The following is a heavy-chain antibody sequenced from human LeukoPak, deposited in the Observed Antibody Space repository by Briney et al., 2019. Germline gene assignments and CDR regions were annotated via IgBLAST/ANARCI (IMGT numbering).Heavy chain of an antibody. CDR2: VHPTGST. Sequence: PSETLSLTCTVSGASIIGGSFFWSWIRQPAGRAPEWIGRVHPTGSTNYNPSLSNRVIVSLDTSNNQFSPRLMSVTAADSAVYYCVRGASVFDYWGQGAPVTVSS. CDR3: VRGASVFDY. V-gene: IGHV4-61*02. J-gene: IGHJ4*02. CDR1: GASIIGGSFF.